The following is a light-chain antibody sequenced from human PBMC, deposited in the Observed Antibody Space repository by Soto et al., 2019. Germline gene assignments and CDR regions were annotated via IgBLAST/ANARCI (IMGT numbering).Light chain of an antibody. CDR3: GTWDISLNRV. CDR1: SSDIGRHH. J-gene: IGLJ1*01. V-gene: IGLV1-51*02. CDR2: ENN. Sequence: QSVLTQPPSVSAAPGQKVTISCSGSSSDIGRHHVSWYQQLPGTAPKLLIYENNKRPSGIPDRFSGSKSGTSATLGITGLQTGDEADYYCGTWDISLNRVFGTGTKLTV.